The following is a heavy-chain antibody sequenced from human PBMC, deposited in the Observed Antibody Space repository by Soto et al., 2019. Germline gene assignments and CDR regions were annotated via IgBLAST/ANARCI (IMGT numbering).Heavy chain of an antibody. Sequence: QVQLVESGGGVVQPGRSLRLSCAASGFTFSSYAMHWVRQAPGKGLEWVAVISYDGSNKYYADSVKGRFTISRDNSKNTLYLQMNSLRAEDTAVYYCARGSVTTVTPIDYFDYWGQGTLVTVSS. CDR1: GFTFSSYA. J-gene: IGHJ4*02. CDR2: ISYDGSNK. V-gene: IGHV3-30-3*01. D-gene: IGHD4-17*01. CDR3: ARGSVTTVTPIDYFDY.